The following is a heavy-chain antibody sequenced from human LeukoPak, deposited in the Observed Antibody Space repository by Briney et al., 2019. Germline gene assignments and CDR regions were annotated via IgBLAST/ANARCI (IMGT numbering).Heavy chain of an antibody. V-gene: IGHV3-53*01. Sequence: GGALGLSLAASWLSVSAIYVSWGGQAPRERPGAVAVISNEGATYYAESVKGRFSISRDNSKNTVSLQMNSLSAEDTAVYYCIATARYSYGYYXDYXXQGTXVTVSS. J-gene: IGHJ4*02. CDR2: ISNEGAT. D-gene: IGHD5-18*01. CDR1: WLSVSAIY. CDR3: IATARYSYGYYXDY.